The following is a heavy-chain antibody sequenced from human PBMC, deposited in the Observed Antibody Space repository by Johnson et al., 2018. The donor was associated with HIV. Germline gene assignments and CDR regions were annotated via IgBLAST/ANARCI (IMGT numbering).Heavy chain of an antibody. CDR3: ASDDVRDSSGYYYADAFDI. J-gene: IGHJ3*02. Sequence: VQLVESGGGVVRPGGSLRLSCAASGFTFDDYGMSWVRQAPGKGLEWVSGINWNGGSTDYADSVKGRFTISRDNAKNSLYLQMNSLRAEDAAFYYCASDDVRDSSGYYYADAFDIWGQGTMVTVSS. CDR2: INWNGGST. V-gene: IGHV3-20*04. D-gene: IGHD3-22*01. CDR1: GFTFDDYG.